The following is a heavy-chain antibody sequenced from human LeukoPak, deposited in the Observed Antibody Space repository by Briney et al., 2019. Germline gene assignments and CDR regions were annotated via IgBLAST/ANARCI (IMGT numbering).Heavy chain of an antibody. Sequence: SETLSLTCTVSGGSISSSSYYWGWIRQPPGKGLEWIGSIYYSGSTYYNPSLKSRVTISVDTSKNQFSLKLSSVTAADTAVYYCARAPYYYYYMDVWGKGTTVTVSS. CDR2: IYYSGST. CDR3: ARAPYYYYYMDV. J-gene: IGHJ6*03. CDR1: GGSISSSSYY. V-gene: IGHV4-39*01.